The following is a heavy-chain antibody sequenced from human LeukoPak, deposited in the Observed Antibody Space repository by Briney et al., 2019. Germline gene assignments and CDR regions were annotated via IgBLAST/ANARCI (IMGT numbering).Heavy chain of an antibody. CDR3: ARDKWVKAGNSWQHSGMDV. D-gene: IGHD1-26*01. V-gene: IGHV4-30-4*01. CDR2: MNYNVIT. Sequence: SQTLSLTCAVPGDSIRSDDSYWSWIRLPPGKGLEWIGYMNYNVITYNNPSRKSRVTITEGTSKNQVSPKLTSVTAADTAVYYCARDKWVKAGNSWQHSGMDVWGQGTTVTVSS. CDR1: GDSIRSDDSY. J-gene: IGHJ6*02.